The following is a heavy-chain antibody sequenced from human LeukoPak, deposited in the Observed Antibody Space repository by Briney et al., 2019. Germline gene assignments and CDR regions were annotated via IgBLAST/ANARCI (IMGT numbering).Heavy chain of an antibody. D-gene: IGHD2-15*01. CDR3: ARAHSSAKNWFDT. J-gene: IGHJ5*02. Sequence: PGGSLRLSCAASGFSFSNYGMNWVRQAPGKGLEWVSYISSSSSTIYYADSMKGRFTISRDNAKNSLYLQMNSLRDEDTAVYYCARAHSSAKNWFDTWGQGTLVTVSS. V-gene: IGHV3-48*02. CDR2: ISSSSSTI. CDR1: GFSFSNYG.